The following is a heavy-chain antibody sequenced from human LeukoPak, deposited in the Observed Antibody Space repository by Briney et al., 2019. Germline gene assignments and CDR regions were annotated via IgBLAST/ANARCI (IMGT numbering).Heavy chain of an antibody. D-gene: IGHD3-16*01. CDR3: ASAYAANYFDY. J-gene: IGHJ4*02. CDR1: GFTFDNYA. V-gene: IGHV3-66*01. Sequence: GGSLRLSCEASGFTFDNYAIGWVRQAPGKGLEWVAVIYSGGSTYYADSVKGRFTISRDTSKNTLYLQMNSLRVEDTAVYYCASAYAANYFDYWGQGTLVTVSS. CDR2: IYSGGST.